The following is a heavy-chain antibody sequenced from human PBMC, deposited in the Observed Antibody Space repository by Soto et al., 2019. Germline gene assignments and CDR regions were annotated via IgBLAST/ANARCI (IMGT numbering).Heavy chain of an antibody. J-gene: IGHJ6*02. Sequence: EVRLVESGGGFLQPGGALRLSCVVSGLTSSGIELNWVRQAPGKGLEWISYISASGDTVDYADSVRGRFSISRDNAKPSLFRQMSALRVEDTAVYYCAGLSVTGGVDVWGQGTTVTVSS. V-gene: IGHV3-48*03. CDR2: ISASGDTV. CDR1: GLTSSGIE. D-gene: IGHD2-21*02. CDR3: AGLSVTGGVDV.